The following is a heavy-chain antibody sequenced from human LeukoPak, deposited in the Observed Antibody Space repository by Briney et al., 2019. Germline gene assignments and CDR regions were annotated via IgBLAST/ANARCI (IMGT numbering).Heavy chain of an antibody. V-gene: IGHV4-39*07. CDR1: GGSISSSSYY. Sequence: PSETPSLTCTVSGGSISSSSYYWGWIRQPPGKGLEWIGEINHSGSTNYNPSLKSRVTISVDTSKNQFSLKLSSVTAADTAVYYCARSWVVAATGWFDPWGQGTLVTVSS. CDR3: ARSWVVAATGWFDP. CDR2: INHSGST. J-gene: IGHJ5*02. D-gene: IGHD2-15*01.